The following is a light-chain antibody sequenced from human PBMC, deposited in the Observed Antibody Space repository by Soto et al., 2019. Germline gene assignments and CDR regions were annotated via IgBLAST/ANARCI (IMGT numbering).Light chain of an antibody. CDR1: SSDVGAYNY. Sequence: QSALTQPASVSGSPGQSITISCTGTSSDVGAYNYVSWYQQHPGKAPKLIISEVSNRPSGVSYRFSGSKSANSASLTISGLQAEDEADYYCCSYTTSSTLVFGGGTKLTVL. CDR3: CSYTTSSTLV. CDR2: EVS. J-gene: IGLJ2*01. V-gene: IGLV2-14*01.